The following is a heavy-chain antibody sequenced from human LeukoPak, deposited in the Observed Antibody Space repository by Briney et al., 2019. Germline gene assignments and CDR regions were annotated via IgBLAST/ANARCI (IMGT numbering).Heavy chain of an antibody. CDR1: GFTFSSYE. CDR2: ISSSGSTT. Sequence: GGSLRLSCAASGFTFSSYEMNWVRQAPGKGLEWVSYISSSGSTTYYADSVKGRFTISRDNAKNSLYLQMNSLRAEDTAVYYSARDKVSAVAGPVDYWGQGTLVTVSS. CDR3: ARDKVSAVAGPVDY. J-gene: IGHJ4*02. D-gene: IGHD6-19*01. V-gene: IGHV3-48*03.